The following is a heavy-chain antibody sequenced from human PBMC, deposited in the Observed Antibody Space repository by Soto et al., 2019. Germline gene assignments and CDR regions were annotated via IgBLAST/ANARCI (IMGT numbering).Heavy chain of an antibody. D-gene: IGHD3-3*01. CDR2: IYPGDSDT. V-gene: IGHV5-51*01. CDR3: ARGNSYDFWSGYPNYYYYYYMDV. CDR1: GYSFTSYW. Sequence: GESLKISCKGSGYSFTSYWIGWVRQMPGKGLEWMGIIYPGDSDTRYSPSFQGQVTISADKSISTAYLQWSSLKASDTAMYYCARGNSYDFWSGYPNYYYYYYMDVWGKGTTVTVSS. J-gene: IGHJ6*03.